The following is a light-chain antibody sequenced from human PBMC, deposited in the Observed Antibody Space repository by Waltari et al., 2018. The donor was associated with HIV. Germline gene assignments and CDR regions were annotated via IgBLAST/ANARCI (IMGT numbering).Light chain of an antibody. Sequence: DIQMTQSPSSLSASVGDRVTITCQASQDISNYLNWYQQKPGKAPKLLIYDASNLETGVQSRFSGSGSGTHCIFTISSLQPEDIATYYCQQYDNLPMYTFGQGTKLEIK. V-gene: IGKV1-33*01. CDR2: DAS. J-gene: IGKJ2*01. CDR1: QDISNY. CDR3: QQYDNLPMYT.